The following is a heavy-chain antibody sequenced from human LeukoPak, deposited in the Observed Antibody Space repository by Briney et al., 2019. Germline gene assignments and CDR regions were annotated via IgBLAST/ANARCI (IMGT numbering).Heavy chain of an antibody. CDR1: GGSISSGGYY. V-gene: IGHV4-31*03. CDR2: IYYSWST. D-gene: IGHD3-22*01. CDR3: AREELYYYDSSGYRYFDY. J-gene: IGHJ4*02. Sequence: SQTLSLTCTVSGGSISSGGYYWSWIRQHPGKGLEWIGSIYYSWSTYYNPSLKSRVTISVDTSKNQFSLKLSSVTAADTAVYYCAREELYYYDSSGYRYFDYWGQGTLVTVSS.